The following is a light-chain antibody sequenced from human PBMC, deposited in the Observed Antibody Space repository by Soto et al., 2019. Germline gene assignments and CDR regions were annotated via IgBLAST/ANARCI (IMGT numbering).Light chain of an antibody. V-gene: IGKV4-1*01. J-gene: IGKJ2*01. CDR2: WAS. CDR3: QQYYSSPYT. Sequence: DIVMTQSPDSLTVSLGERATINCKSSQSILYSVNNRTYLAWYQQKLGQPPNLLIYWASARESGVPDRFSDSGSGTDFTLTISSLQAEDVAVYYCQQYYSSPYTFGQGTKLEIK. CDR1: QSILYSVNNRTY.